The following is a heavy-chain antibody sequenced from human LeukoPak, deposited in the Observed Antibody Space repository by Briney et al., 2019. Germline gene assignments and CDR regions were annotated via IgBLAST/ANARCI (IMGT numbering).Heavy chain of an antibody. V-gene: IGHV4-31*03. D-gene: IGHD6-13*01. Sequence: PSETLSLTCTVSGGSISSGGYYWSWIRQHPGKGLEWIGYIYYSGSTYYNPSLKSRVTISVDTSKNQFSLKLSSVTAADTAVYYCARDREVAAGTSGGYFDYWGQGTLVTVSS. CDR1: GGSISSGGYY. CDR3: ARDREVAAGTSGGYFDY. J-gene: IGHJ4*02. CDR2: IYYSGST.